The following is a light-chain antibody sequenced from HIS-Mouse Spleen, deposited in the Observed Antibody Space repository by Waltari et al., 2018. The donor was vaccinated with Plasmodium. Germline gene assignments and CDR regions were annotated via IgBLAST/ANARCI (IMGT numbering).Light chain of an antibody. Sequence: EIAMTQSPATLSVSPGERATLSCRASQSVSSNLAWYQQKPGQAPRLLIYGASTRATGIPAGFSGSGSGTEFTLTISSLQSEDFAVYYCQQYNNWSFTFGPGTKVDIK. CDR3: QQYNNWSFT. CDR2: GAS. J-gene: IGKJ3*01. CDR1: QSVSSN. V-gene: IGKV3-15*01.